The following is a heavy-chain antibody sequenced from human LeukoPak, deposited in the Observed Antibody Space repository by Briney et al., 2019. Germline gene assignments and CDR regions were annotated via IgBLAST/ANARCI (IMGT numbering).Heavy chain of an antibody. Sequence: ASVKVSCKASGYTFTSSDINWVRQATGQGLEWMGWMNPDSGNTGYAQKFQGRVTMTRDTSTSTVYMELSSLRSEDTAVYYCARRSMVRAIDYWGQGTLVTVSS. J-gene: IGHJ4*02. D-gene: IGHD3-10*01. CDR1: GYTFTSSD. CDR2: MNPDSGNT. CDR3: ARRSMVRAIDY. V-gene: IGHV1-8*01.